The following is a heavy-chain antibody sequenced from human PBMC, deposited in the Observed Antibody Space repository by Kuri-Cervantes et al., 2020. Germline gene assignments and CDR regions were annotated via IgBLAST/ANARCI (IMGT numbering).Heavy chain of an antibody. J-gene: IGHJ6*02. V-gene: IGHV4-4*07. CDR3: ARDQGSSTLWYYYGMDV. Sequence: GSLRLSCTVSGGSISSYYWSWIRQPAGKGLEWIGRIYTSGSTNYNPSLKSRVTISVDKSKNQFSLKLSSVTAADTAVYYCARDQGSSTLWYYYGMDVWGQGTTVTVSS. CDR2: IYTSGST. D-gene: IGHD6-6*01. CDR1: GGSISSYY.